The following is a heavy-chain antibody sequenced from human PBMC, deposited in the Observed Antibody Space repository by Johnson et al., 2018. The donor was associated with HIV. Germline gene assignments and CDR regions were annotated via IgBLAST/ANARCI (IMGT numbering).Heavy chain of an antibody. Sequence: MQLVESGGGVVRPGGSLRVSCAASGFTFDDYGMNWVRQAPGKGLEWVSGINWNGDSTGYADSAKGRFTISRDNAKNSLYLHMNSLRAEDTALYYCARAYMSSGSYYDAFDIWGQGTMVIVSS. CDR1: GFTFDDYG. CDR3: ARAYMSSGSYYDAFDI. J-gene: IGHJ3*02. CDR2: INWNGDST. V-gene: IGHV3-20*04. D-gene: IGHD1-26*01.